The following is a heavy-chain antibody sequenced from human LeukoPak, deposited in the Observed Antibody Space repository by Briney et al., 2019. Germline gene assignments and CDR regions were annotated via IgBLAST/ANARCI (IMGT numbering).Heavy chain of an antibody. CDR2: TKNKDHSYTT. Sequence: PGGSLRLSCAASGFTFSSYAMSWVRQAPGKGLEWVGRTKNKDHSYTTEYAASVKGRFTISRDDSKNSLYLQMNGLKTEDTAVYYRVVWIYLWCRWGQGTLVTVSS. V-gene: IGHV3-72*01. J-gene: IGHJ4*02. CDR3: VVWIYLWCR. D-gene: IGHD5-12*01. CDR1: GFTFSSYA.